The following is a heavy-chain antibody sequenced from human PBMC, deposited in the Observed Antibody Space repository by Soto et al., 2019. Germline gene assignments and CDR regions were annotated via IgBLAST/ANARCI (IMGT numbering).Heavy chain of an antibody. J-gene: IGHJ3*02. D-gene: IGHD3-22*01. V-gene: IGHV4-4*02. CDR2: IYHSGST. CDR3: ARDLSLDLYKFYYDSSGDAFDI. Sequence: QVQLQESGPGLVKPSGTLSLTCAVSGGSISSSNWWSWVRQPPGKGLEWIGEIYHSGSTNYNPSLKSRVTISVDKSKNQFSLKLSSVTAADTAVYYCARDLSLDLYKFYYDSSGDAFDIWGQGTMVTVSS. CDR1: GGSISSSNW.